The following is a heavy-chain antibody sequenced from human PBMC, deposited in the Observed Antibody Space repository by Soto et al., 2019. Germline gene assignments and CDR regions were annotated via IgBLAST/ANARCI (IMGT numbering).Heavy chain of an antibody. J-gene: IGHJ2*01. CDR2: MNPNSGNT. V-gene: IGHV1-8*01. CDR1: GYTFTSYD. Sequence: QVQLVQSGAEVKKPGASVKVSCKASGYTFTSYDINWVRQATGQGLEWMGWMNPNSGNTGYAQKFQGRVTMTRNTSISTAYMEPSGLRSEDTAVYYCARDRYYYDSSGYWYFDLWGRGTLVTVSS. D-gene: IGHD3-22*01. CDR3: ARDRYYYDSSGYWYFDL.